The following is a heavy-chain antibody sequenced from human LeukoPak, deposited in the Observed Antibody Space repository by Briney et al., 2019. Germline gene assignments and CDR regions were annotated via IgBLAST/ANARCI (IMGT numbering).Heavy chain of an antibody. CDR3: ARRVGSGWPVQH. V-gene: IGHV1-8*01. D-gene: IGHD6-19*01. CDR2: MNPNSGNR. J-gene: IGHJ1*01. CDR1: GYTFSSYD. Sequence: ASVKVSCKASGYTFSSYDINWVRQATGQGLEWMGWMNPNSGNRGYAQKFQGRLSMTRNTSISTAYMELSSLRSEDSAVYYCARRVGSGWPVQHWGQGTLVTVSS.